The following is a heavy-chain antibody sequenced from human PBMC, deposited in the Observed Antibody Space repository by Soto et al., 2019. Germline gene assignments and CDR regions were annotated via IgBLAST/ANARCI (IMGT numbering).Heavy chain of an antibody. CDR1: GFTASRYS. J-gene: IGHJ6*02. V-gene: IGHV3-21*01. Sequence: RSLRLACSASGFTASRYSMNWARQAPGKGLEWVSSIRGVDDNKYYAASVKGRFTISRDNAKNSLFLHLSGLTADDTAVYYCARDRVRGALPQYGMDVWGQGTTVTVSS. CDR2: IRGVDDNK. CDR3: ARDRVRGALPQYGMDV. D-gene: IGHD3-10*01.